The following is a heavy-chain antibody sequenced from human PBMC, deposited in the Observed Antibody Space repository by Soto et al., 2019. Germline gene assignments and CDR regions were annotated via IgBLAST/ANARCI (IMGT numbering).Heavy chain of an antibody. CDR3: PKLEEYYDIFTGVTDY. J-gene: IGHJ4*02. CDR2: ISGSGGST. D-gene: IGHD3-9*01. CDR1: GFTFSSYA. V-gene: IGHV3-23*01. Sequence: GGSLRLSCAASGFTFSSYAMGWVRQAPGKGLEWVSAISGSGGSTYYADSVQGRFTISRDNSKNPRYLQLNCLRAEDTAVYYCPKLEEYYDIFTGVTDYWGQVTLVTVSS.